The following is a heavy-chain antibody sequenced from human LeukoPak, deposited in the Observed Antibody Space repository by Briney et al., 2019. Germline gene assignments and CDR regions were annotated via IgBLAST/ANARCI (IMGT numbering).Heavy chain of an antibody. CDR1: GFTFSSYS. D-gene: IGHD3-16*01. V-gene: IGHV3-21*01. CDR2: ISSSSSYI. J-gene: IGHJ4*02. CDR3: ARNYDYVWGSRRYFDY. Sequence: GGSLRLSCAASGFTFSSYSMNWVRQAPGEGLEWVSSISSSSSYIYYADSVKGRFTVSRDNAKNSLYLQMNSLRAEDTAVYYCARNYDYVWGSRRYFDYWGQGTLVTVSS.